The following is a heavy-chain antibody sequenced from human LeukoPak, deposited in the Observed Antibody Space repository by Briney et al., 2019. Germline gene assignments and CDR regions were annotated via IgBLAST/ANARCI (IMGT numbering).Heavy chain of an antibody. CDR2: IYTSGST. V-gene: IGHV4-4*07. CDR1: GGSISSYY. Sequence: SETLSLTCTVSGGSISSYYWSWIRQRAGKGLEWIGRIYTSGSTNYNPSLKSRVTMSVDTSKNQFSLKLSSVTAADTAVYYCARGTPVATIRRPSYYYYGMDVWGQGTTVTVSS. D-gene: IGHD5-12*01. J-gene: IGHJ6*02. CDR3: ARGTPVATIRRPSYYYYGMDV.